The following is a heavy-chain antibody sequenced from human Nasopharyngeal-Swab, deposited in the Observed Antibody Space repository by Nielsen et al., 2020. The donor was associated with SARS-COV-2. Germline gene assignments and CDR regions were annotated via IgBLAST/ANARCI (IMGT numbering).Heavy chain of an antibody. CDR2: IIPIFGTA. Sequence: SVKVSCKASGGTLSSYAISWVRQAPGQGLEWVGGIIPIFGTANYAQQFQGRVTITADESSSTAYMELSSLRSEDTAVYYCAKGGYSYGYSQWNDAFDIWGQGTMVTVSS. J-gene: IGHJ3*02. V-gene: IGHV1-69*13. CDR1: GGTLSSYA. CDR3: AKGGYSYGYSQWNDAFDI. D-gene: IGHD5-18*01.